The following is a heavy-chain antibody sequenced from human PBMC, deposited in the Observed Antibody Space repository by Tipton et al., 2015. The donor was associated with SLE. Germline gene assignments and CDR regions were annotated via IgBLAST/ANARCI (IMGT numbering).Heavy chain of an antibody. D-gene: IGHD3-16*02. V-gene: IGHV4-59*04. CDR3: ARAQITFGGVIVKIDY. J-gene: IGHJ4*02. CDR2: IYHSGST. Sequence: TLSLTCTVSGGSISSYYWSWIRQPPGKGLEWIGSIYHSGSTYYNPSLKSRVTISVDTSKNQFSLKLSSVTAADTAVYYCARAQITFGGVIVKIDYWGQGPLVPVSS. CDR1: GGSISSYY.